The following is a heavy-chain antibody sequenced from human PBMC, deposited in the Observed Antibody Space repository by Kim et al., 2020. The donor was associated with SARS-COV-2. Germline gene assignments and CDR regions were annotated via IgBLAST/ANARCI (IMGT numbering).Heavy chain of an antibody. Sequence: ASVKVSCKTSDYSFSGSGFSWVRQAPGQGLEWMGWINTKKGDTNYVQKFQDRVTMTKDSSTTTAYMALRSLKADETAVYYCVRGTWGDVNDYWGPGTLVTLSS. CDR3: VRGTWGDVNDY. CDR2: INTKKGDT. D-gene: IGHD3-10*01. CDR1: DYSFSGSG. V-gene: IGHV1-18*01. J-gene: IGHJ4*02.